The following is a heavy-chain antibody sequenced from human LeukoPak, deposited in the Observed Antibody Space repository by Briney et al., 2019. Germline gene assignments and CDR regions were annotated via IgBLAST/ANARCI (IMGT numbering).Heavy chain of an antibody. D-gene: IGHD2-15*01. CDR3: ARAICSRGSCYSLVTFDM. CDR2: VTGSGNTK. V-gene: IGHV3-48*03. Sequence: GGSLRLSCAASGFSFSADEMVWVRQAPGMGLEWTSYVTGSGNTKYYLDSVKGRFSISRDNAKNSLYLQMNSLRAEDTAIYYCARAICSRGSCYSLVTFDMWGQGAMVTVSS. J-gene: IGHJ3*02. CDR1: GFSFSADE.